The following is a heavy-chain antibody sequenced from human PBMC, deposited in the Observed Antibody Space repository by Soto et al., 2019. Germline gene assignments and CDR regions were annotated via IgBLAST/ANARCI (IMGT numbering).Heavy chain of an antibody. V-gene: IGHV3-66*01. Sequence: GGSLRLSCAASGFTVSSNYMSWVRQAPGKGLEWVSVIYSGGSTYYADSVKGRFTISRDNSKNTLYLQMNSLRAEDTAVYYCARDRLRIKDYYYYMDVWGKGTTVTVSS. D-gene: IGHD3-10*01. CDR3: ARDRLRIKDYYYYMDV. J-gene: IGHJ6*03. CDR1: GFTVSSNY. CDR2: IYSGGST.